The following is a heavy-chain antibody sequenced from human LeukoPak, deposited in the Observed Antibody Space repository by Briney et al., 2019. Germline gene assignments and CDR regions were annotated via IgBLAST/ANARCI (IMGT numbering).Heavy chain of an antibody. D-gene: IGHD2-2*01. J-gene: IGHJ4*02. V-gene: IGHV4-38-2*01. CDR2: IHHSGST. Sequence: SETLSLTCAVSGYSISSGYYWGWIRRPPGKGLEWIGSIHHSGSTYYNPSLKSRVTISVDTSKNQFSLKLSSVTAADTAVYYCARAHYCSSTSCYGGVDYWGQGTLVTVSS. CDR1: GYSISSGYY. CDR3: ARAHYCSSTSCYGGVDY.